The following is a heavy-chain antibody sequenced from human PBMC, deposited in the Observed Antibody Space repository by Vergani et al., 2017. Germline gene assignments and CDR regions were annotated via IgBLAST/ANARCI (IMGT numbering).Heavy chain of an antibody. Sequence: QVQLVESAGGVVQPGGSLRLSCAASGFTFSNFGMHWIRQAPGKGLEWLAYIGNDGINTRYRDAVKGRFTVSRDNSKDILYLQMDSLRSEDTALYYCAKYFRDSTDGLRDSWGPGTLVIVSS. CDR1: GFTFSNFG. J-gene: IGHJ4*02. V-gene: IGHV3-30*02. CDR3: AKYFRDSTDGLRDS. D-gene: IGHD2-21*02. CDR2: IGNDGINT.